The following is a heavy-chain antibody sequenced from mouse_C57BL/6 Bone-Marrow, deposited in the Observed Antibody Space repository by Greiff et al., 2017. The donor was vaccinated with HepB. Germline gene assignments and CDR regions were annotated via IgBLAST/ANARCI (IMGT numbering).Heavy chain of an antibody. CDR3: AITAVVATDY. Sequence: QVQLQQSGAELAKPGASVKLSCKASGYTFTSYWMHWVKQRPGQGLEWIGYINPSSGYTKYNQKFKDKATVTADKSSSTGYMQLSSLTYEDSAVYYCAITAVVATDYWGQGSTLTVSS. CDR1: GYTFTSYW. CDR2: INPSSGYT. J-gene: IGHJ2*01. D-gene: IGHD1-1*01. V-gene: IGHV1-7*01.